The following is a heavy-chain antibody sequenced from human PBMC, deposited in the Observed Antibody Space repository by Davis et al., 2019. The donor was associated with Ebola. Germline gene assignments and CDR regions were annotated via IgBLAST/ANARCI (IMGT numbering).Heavy chain of an antibody. CDR2: INAGNGNT. CDR1: GGTFSSYA. D-gene: IGHD4-11*01. V-gene: IGHV1-3*01. CDR3: ARDSKTVTTFDP. Sequence: ASVKVSCKASGGTFSSYAISWVRQAPGQRLEWMGWINAGNGNTKYSQKFQGRVTITRDTSASTAYMELSSLRSEDTAVYYCARDSKTVTTFDPWGQGTLVTVSS. J-gene: IGHJ5*02.